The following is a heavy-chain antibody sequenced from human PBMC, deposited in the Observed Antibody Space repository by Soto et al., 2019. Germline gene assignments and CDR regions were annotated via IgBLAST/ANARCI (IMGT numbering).Heavy chain of an antibody. Sequence: EVQLVESGGGLVQPGGSLKLSCAASGFAFSGSVMHRVRQASGKGLEWVGRIRGKTNNYAAAYAASVRGRFTISRDDSKNTAYLQMNRLKTEDTAVYYGTRDVGDTGNYRGSFDVWGQGTMVTVSS. CDR1: GFAFSGSV. D-gene: IGHD3-16*02. CDR2: IRGKTNNYAA. CDR3: TRDVGDTGNYRGSFDV. J-gene: IGHJ3*01. V-gene: IGHV3-73*02.